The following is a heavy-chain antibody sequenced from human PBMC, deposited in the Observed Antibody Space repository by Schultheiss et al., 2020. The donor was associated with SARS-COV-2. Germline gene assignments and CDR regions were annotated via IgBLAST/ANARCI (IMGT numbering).Heavy chain of an antibody. V-gene: IGHV1-69*13. CDR2: IIPIFGTA. D-gene: IGHD6-19*01. J-gene: IGHJ1*01. CDR1: GYTFTSYA. CDR3: ARDAVAGEEYFQH. Sequence: SVKVSCKASGYTFTSYAMHWVRQAPGQRLEWMGGIIPIFGTANYAQKFQGRVTITADESTSTAYMELSSLRSEDTAVYYCARDAVAGEEYFQHWGQGTLVTVSS.